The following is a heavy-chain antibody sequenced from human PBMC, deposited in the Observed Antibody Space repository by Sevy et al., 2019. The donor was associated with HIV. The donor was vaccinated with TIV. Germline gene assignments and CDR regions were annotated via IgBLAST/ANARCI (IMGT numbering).Heavy chain of an antibody. V-gene: IGHV3-49*03. Sequence: GGSLRLSCTTSGFTFDDYAMSWFRQAPGKGLEWVAFITRNSYEAYGGTTDYAASVKGRFIISRVDSKSIAHLQMNSLKTEETAVYYCTRGLATADTPEYYFDYWGQGTLVTVSS. J-gene: IGHJ4*02. CDR1: GFTFDDYA. CDR3: TRGLATADTPEYYFDY. CDR2: ITRNSYEAYGGTT. D-gene: IGHD5-12*01.